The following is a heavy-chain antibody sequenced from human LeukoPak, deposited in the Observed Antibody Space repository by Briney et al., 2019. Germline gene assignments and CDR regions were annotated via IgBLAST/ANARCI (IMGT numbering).Heavy chain of an antibody. J-gene: IGHJ4*02. V-gene: IGHV3-23*01. CDR3: AKMVREFYTISYYFDY. Sequence: GGSLILSCAVSGFTFSSYAMNWVRQAPGKGLEWVSGISGSGAGTYYADSVKGRFTISRDNSKNTLYLQMNSLRAEDTAVYYCAKMVREFYTISYYFDYWGQGTLVTVSS. D-gene: IGHD2-8*01. CDR1: GFTFSSYA. CDR2: ISGSGAGT.